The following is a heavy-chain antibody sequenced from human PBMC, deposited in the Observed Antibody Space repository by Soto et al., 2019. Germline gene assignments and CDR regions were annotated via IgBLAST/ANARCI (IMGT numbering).Heavy chain of an antibody. V-gene: IGHV4-31*11. CDR2: IYHSGTT. CDR1: GDSISSGGYY. J-gene: IGHJ3*02. D-gene: IGHD4-17*01. CDR3: ASRHDFGDYPEGFDI. Sequence: QVVLQESGPGLVKPSQTISLTCAVSGDSISSGGYYWSWIRQRPGKGLEWIAFIYHSGTTYFNLSLKSRIIISMETPRNQFSLSLSSVTAADTAVYYCASRHDFGDYPEGFDIWGQGTMVTGAS.